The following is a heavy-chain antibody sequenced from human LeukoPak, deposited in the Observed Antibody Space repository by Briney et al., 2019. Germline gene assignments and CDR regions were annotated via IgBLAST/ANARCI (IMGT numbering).Heavy chain of an antibody. CDR2: ISWDGGTT. CDR3: AKDSSAVAGRVSYFDS. CDR1: GFIFGDYT. Sequence: RGSFRLSCAASGFIFGDYTMYWVRQAPGKGLEWVSLISWDGGTTYYVDSVKGRFTISRDNSKNSLYLQMNSLRIEDTALYYCAKDSSAVAGRVSYFDSWGRGTLVTVSS. D-gene: IGHD6-19*01. J-gene: IGHJ4*02. V-gene: IGHV3-43*01.